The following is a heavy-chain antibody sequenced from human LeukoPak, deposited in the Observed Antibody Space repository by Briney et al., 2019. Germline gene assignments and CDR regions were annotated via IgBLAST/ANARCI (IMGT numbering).Heavy chain of an antibody. J-gene: IGHJ4*02. CDR2: IYYSGST. CDR3: ARLAVADTRVDY. Sequence: PSETLSLTCTVSGGSISSSNYYWXWIRQPPGXXXXWIGNIYYSGSTYYNPSLKSRVTISVDTSKNQFSLKLSSVTAADTAVYYCARLAVADTRVDYWGQGTLVTVSS. D-gene: IGHD6-19*01. V-gene: IGHV4-39*01. CDR1: GGSISSSNYY.